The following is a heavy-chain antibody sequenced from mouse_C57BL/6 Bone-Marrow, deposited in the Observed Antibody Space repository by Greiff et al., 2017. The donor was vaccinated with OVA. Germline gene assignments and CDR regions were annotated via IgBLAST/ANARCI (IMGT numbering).Heavy chain of an antibody. CDR1: GFTFSDYG. CDR3: ARRVRRGGYFDY. J-gene: IGHJ2*01. V-gene: IGHV5-17*01. CDR2: ISSGSSTI. D-gene: IGHD2-14*01. Sequence: EVQVVESGGGLVKPGGSLKLSCAASGFTFSDYGMHWVRQAPEKGLECVAYISSGSSTIYYADTVKGRFTISRDNAKNTLFLQMTSLRSEDTAMYYCARRVRRGGYFDYWGQGTTLTVSS.